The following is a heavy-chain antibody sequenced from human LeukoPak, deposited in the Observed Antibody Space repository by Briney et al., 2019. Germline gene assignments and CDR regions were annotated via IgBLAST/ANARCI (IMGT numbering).Heavy chain of an antibody. Sequence: GGSLRLSSAASGFTFSSYSMSWVRQAPGKGLEWVSSISSSSSYIYYADSVKGRFTISRDNTKNSLYLQMTRLRAEDTAVSYCARDLSSVYATNWFDPWGQGTLVTVSS. J-gene: IGHJ5*02. CDR1: GFTFSSYS. D-gene: IGHD2-8*01. CDR3: ARDLSSVYATNWFDP. CDR2: ISSSSSYI. V-gene: IGHV3-21*01.